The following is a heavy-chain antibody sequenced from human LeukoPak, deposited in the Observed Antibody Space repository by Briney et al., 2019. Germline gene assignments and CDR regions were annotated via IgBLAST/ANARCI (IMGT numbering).Heavy chain of an antibody. CDR2: ISSSSSYI. CDR1: GFTFSNYA. CDR3: ARVGWNGYYYMDV. V-gene: IGHV3-21*01. D-gene: IGHD1-1*01. J-gene: IGHJ6*03. Sequence: GGSLRLSCATSGFTFSNYAMNWVRQAPGKGLEWVSSISSSSSYIYYADSVKGRFTISRDNAKNSLYLQMNSLRAEDTAVYYCARVGWNGYYYMDVWGKGTTVTASS.